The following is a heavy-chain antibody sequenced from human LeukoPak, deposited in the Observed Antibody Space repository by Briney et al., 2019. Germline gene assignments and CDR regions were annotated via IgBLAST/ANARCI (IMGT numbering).Heavy chain of an antibody. CDR1: GFTFPDYA. CDR2: ITNSGRV. CDR3: ARQLTEHFYY. J-gene: IGHJ1*01. D-gene: IGHD1-1*01. V-gene: IGHV3-23*01. Sequence: QPGGSLRLSCTAAGFTFPDYAMAWVRQAPGKGLEWVSDITNSGRVHYADSVKGRSTISRDNNKNTLYLQMNNLRPEDTAIYFCARQLTEHFYYWGQGTLVTVSS.